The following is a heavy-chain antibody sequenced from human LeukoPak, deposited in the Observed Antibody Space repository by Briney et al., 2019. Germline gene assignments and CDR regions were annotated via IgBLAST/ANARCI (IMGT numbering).Heavy chain of an antibody. CDR2: ISGSSSTI. V-gene: IGHV3-48*01. CDR3: AREVRRYSSSLRGPLYYFDY. D-gene: IGHD6-6*01. J-gene: IGHJ4*02. Sequence: PGGSLRLSCAASGFTFSTYSMNWVRQAPGKGLEWVSYISGSSSTIYYADSVKGRFTISRDNAKNSLYLQMNSLRAEDTAVYYCAREVRRYSSSLRGPLYYFDYWGQGTLVTVSS. CDR1: GFTFSTYS.